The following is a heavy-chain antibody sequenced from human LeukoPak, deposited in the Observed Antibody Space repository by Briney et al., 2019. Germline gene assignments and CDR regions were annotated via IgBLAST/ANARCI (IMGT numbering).Heavy chain of an antibody. CDR1: DFTVSNMY. J-gene: IGHJ3*02. D-gene: IGHD3-22*01. CDR2: IYSDGRT. V-gene: IGHV3-53*01. Sequence: GGSPRLSCAASDFTVSNMYMTWVRQAPGKGLEWVSLIYSDGRTDYADSVKGRYTISRDNSKNTVYLQMNSLRVEDTAVYYCARGLFLSGYLDAFDIWGQGTMVTVSS. CDR3: ARGLFLSGYLDAFDI.